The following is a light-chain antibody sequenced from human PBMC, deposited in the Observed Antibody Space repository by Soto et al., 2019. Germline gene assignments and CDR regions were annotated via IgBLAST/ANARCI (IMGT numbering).Light chain of an antibody. Sequence: DIQMTQSPSSLSASVGARVTITCRASQSISSYLNWYQQKPGKAPKLMIYAASSLRSGVPSRFSGSGSGTDCTLTISSLQPEDFATYYCQQSYSTQITLGQGTRLEIK. CDR2: AAS. J-gene: IGKJ5*01. V-gene: IGKV1-39*01. CDR3: QQSYSTQIT. CDR1: QSISSY.